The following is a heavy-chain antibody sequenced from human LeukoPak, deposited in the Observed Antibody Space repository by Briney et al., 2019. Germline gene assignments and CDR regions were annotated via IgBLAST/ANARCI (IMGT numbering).Heavy chain of an antibody. V-gene: IGHV1-2*02. CDR1: GYTFTGYY. CDR3: ARARSGLLRVVDY. J-gene: IGHJ4*02. Sequence: ASVKVSCKASGYTFTGYYMHWVRQAPGQGLVWMGWINPNSGGTNYAQKFQGRVTMTRDTSISTAYMELSRLRSDDTAVYYCARARSGLLRVVDYWGQGTLVTVSS. CDR2: INPNSGGT. D-gene: IGHD3-22*01.